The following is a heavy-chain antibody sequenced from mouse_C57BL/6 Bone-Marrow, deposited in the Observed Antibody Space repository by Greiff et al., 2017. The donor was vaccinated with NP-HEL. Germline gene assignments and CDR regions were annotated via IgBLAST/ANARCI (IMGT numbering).Heavy chain of an antibody. Sequence: VQLQQSGPELVKPGASVKISCKASGYSFTGYYMNWVKQSPEKSLEWIGEINPSTGGTTYNQKFKAKATLTVDKSSSTAYMQLKSLTSEDSAVYYCAIDGYDSPPYAMDYWGQGTSVTVSS. D-gene: IGHD2-2*01. CDR2: INPSTGGT. CDR1: GYSFTGYY. J-gene: IGHJ4*01. CDR3: AIDGYDSPPYAMDY. V-gene: IGHV1-42*01.